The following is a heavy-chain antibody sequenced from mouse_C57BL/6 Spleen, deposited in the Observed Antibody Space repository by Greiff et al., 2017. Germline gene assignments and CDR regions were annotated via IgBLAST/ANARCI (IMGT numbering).Heavy chain of an antibody. CDR2: IDPSDSYT. V-gene: IGHV1-59*01. CDR3: ARLCSSGYGYFDV. CDR1: GYTFTSYW. J-gene: IGHJ1*03. D-gene: IGHD3-2*02. Sequence: QVQLQQPGAELVRPGTSVKLSCKASGYTFTSYWMHWVKQRPGQGLEWIGVIDPSDSYTNYNQKFKGKATLTVDTSSSTAYMQLSSLTSDDSAVYYCARLCSSGYGYFDVWGTGTTVTVSS.